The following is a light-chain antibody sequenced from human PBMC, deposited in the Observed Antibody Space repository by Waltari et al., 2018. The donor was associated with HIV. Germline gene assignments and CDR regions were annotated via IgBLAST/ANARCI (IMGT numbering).Light chain of an antibody. CDR2: SNN. CDR3: AAWDGSLNGYV. Sequence: QSVLTQPPSASGTPGQRVTISCSGRSSNIGRNTVNWYQQLPGTAPKLLIYSNNQRPSGVPDRFSGSKSGTSASLAISGLQSEDEADYYCAAWDGSLNGYVFGTGTKVTVL. V-gene: IGLV1-44*01. CDR1: SSNIGRNT. J-gene: IGLJ1*01.